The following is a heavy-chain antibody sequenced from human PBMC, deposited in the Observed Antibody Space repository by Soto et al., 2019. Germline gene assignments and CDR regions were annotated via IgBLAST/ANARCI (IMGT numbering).Heavy chain of an antibody. Sequence: GESLKISCKGSGYSFTSYWISWVRQMPGKGLEWMGRIDPSDSYTNYSPSFQGHVTISADKSISTAYLQWSSLKASDTAMYYCARHGVAAYPNCSGGSCNYEGYYYGMDVWGQGTTVTVSS. CDR3: ARHGVAAYPNCSGGSCNYEGYYYGMDV. CDR2: IDPSDSYT. D-gene: IGHD2-15*01. V-gene: IGHV5-10-1*01. J-gene: IGHJ6*02. CDR1: GYSFTSYW.